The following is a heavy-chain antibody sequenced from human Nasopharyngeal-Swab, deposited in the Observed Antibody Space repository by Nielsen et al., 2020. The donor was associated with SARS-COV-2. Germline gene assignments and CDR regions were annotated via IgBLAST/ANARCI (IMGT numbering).Heavy chain of an antibody. Sequence: GGSLRLSCAASGVTFSDYYMRWIRQAPGKGLEWVAYISNSSGNTNYADSVKGRFTIPRDNAKNSLYLQMNRLRAENTAVYYCARRAGDGEGDYWGQGTLVTVSS. CDR3: ARRAGDGEGDY. D-gene: IGHD7-27*01. CDR1: GVTFSDYY. V-gene: IGHV3-11*06. J-gene: IGHJ4*02. CDR2: ISNSSGNT.